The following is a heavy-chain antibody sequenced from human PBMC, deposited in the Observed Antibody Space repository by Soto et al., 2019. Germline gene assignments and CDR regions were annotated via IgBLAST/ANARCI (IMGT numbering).Heavy chain of an antibody. Sequence: QVQLVQSGAEVKKPGASVKISCKASGYTFTRYTMNWVRQAAGQRLEWMGWINPDNGNTKSSQKFQDRVIITRDTSASTAYMDLSSLRSEDTAVYYCARGIATGQLDHWGQRTVVTVSA. V-gene: IGHV1-3*01. J-gene: IGHJ5*02. CDR2: INPDNGNT. D-gene: IGHD2-15*01. CDR1: GYTFTRYT. CDR3: ARGIATGQLDH.